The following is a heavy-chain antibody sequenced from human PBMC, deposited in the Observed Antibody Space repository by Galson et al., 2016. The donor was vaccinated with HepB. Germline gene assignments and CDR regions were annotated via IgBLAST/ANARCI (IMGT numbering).Heavy chain of an antibody. CDR1: GLTFSSYA. D-gene: IGHD2-8*01. J-gene: IGHJ4*02. V-gene: IGHV3-23*01. Sequence: SLRLSCAVSGLTFSSYAMTWVRQVPGKGLEWVSTISDSGDGTHYADSVKVRFTISRDNSKNTLHQQMNSLRVEDTAVYYCAVLSPYLKYWGQGTLVTVSS. CDR3: AVLSPYLKY. CDR2: ISDSGDGT.